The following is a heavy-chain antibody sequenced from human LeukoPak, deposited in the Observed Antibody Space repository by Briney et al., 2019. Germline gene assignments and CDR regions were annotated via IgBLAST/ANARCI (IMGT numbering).Heavy chain of an antibody. CDR2: IHPASANT. J-gene: IGHJ4*02. CDR1: GYTFTEHF. CDR3: ARDLRPANL. V-gene: IGHV1-2*02. Sequence: RASVNVSCKASGYTFTEHFIHWVRQAPGHGLQYMGWIHPASANTVYAQMFHGRVTLTRDTPATTTYMELSGLRSDDTAVYYCARDLRPANLWGQGTLVTVSS. D-gene: IGHD1-7*01.